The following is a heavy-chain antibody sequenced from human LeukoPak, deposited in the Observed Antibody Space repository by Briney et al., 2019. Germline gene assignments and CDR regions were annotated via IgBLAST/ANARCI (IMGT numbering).Heavy chain of an antibody. D-gene: IGHD4/OR15-4a*01. CDR1: GGSISSSSYY. CDR3: ARLRLGDYYFDY. V-gene: IGHV4-39*01. Sequence: SETLSLTCTVSGGSISSSSYYWGWIRQPPGKGLEWIGNIYYSGSTYYNPSLESRVTISVATSKNQFSLKLSSVTAADTAVYYCARLRLGDYYFDYWGQGTLVTVSS. J-gene: IGHJ4*02. CDR2: IYYSGST.